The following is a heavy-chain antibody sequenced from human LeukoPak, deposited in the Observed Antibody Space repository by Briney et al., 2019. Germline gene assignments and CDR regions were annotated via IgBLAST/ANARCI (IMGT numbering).Heavy chain of an antibody. Sequence: GASVKVSCKASGYTFTGYHMHWVRQAPGQGLEWMGWFNPNSGRTNYAQNFQGRVTMTRDTSISTAYMELSRLRSDDTAVYYCARSIAVAGLPHYYYYMDVWGKGVTVTVSS. CDR3: ARSIAVAGLPHYYYYMDV. J-gene: IGHJ6*03. CDR2: FNPNSGRT. D-gene: IGHD6-19*01. CDR1: GYTFTGYH. V-gene: IGHV1-2*02.